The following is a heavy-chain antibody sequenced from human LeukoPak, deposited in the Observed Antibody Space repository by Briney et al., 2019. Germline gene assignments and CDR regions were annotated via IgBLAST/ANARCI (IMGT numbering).Heavy chain of an antibody. CDR2: IDHDGINT. J-gene: IGHJ3*02. CDR3: ARAGGTYYGIAFDM. Sequence: GGSLRLSCAASGFTFSTYWMHWVRQAPGKGLVWVSRIDHDGINTYYADSVKGRFTISRDNAKNTLYLQMNSLRAEDTAVYYCARAGGTYYGIAFDMWGQGTMVTVSS. CDR1: GFTFSTYW. V-gene: IGHV3-74*01. D-gene: IGHD1-26*01.